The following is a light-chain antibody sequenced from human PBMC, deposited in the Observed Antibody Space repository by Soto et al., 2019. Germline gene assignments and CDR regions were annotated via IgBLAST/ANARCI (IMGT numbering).Light chain of an antibody. CDR1: SSDVGGSNL. CDR2: EGT. Sequence: QSALTQPASVSGSPGQSITISCAGTSSDVGGSNLVSWYQQHPGKAPKLIIFEGTRRPSGVSNRFSGFRSGNTASLTVSGLQAEDEADYYCCSYEGSSFRVFGGGTKLTVL. V-gene: IGLV2-23*01. CDR3: CSYEGSSFRV. J-gene: IGLJ2*01.